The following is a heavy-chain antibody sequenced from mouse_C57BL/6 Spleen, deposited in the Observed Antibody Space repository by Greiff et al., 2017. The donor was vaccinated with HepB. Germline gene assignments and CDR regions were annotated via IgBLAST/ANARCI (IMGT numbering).Heavy chain of an antibody. CDR2: ISDGGSYT. CDR3: ASLPFAY. V-gene: IGHV5-4*03. Sequence: EVKLMESGGGLVKPGGSLKLSCAASGFTFSSYAMSWVRQTPEKRLEWVATISDGGSYTYYPDNVKGRFTISRDNAKNNLYLQMSHLKSEDTAMYYCASLPFAYWGQGTLVTVSA. CDR1: GFTFSSYA. J-gene: IGHJ3*01.